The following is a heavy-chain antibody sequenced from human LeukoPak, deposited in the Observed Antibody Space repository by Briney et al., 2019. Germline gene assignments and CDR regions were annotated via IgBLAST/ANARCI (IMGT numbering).Heavy chain of an antibody. Sequence: PGGSLRLSCEGSGFSFSSYTMNWVRQAPGKGLQWISSINPTGSPIYYADSVKGRFTISRDNAKSSLYLEMNSLGAEDTAVYYCAKGGSSSYYDSSGVYYWGQGTLVTVSS. J-gene: IGHJ4*02. D-gene: IGHD3-22*01. V-gene: IGHV3-48*01. CDR2: INPTGSPI. CDR3: AKGGSSSYYDSSGVYY. CDR1: GFSFSSYT.